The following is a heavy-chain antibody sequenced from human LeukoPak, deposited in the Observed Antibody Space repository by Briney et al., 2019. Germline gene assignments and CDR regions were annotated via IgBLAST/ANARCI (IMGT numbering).Heavy chain of an antibody. V-gene: IGHV3-30*18. J-gene: IGHJ4*02. CDR3: TKGYYDIGFDY. CDR1: GFTFSSYG. CDR2: ISYDGSSK. Sequence: GGSLRLSCAASGFTFSSYGMHWVRQAPGKGLGWVAVISYDGSSKYFADSVKGRFTISRDNSKNTLYLQVNSLRAEDTAVYYCTKGYYDIGFDYWGQGTLVSVS. D-gene: IGHD3-22*01.